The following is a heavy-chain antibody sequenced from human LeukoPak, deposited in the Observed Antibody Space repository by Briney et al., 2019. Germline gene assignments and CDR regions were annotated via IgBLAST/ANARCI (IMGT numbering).Heavy chain of an antibody. CDR3: ARDTYCSSTSRPFYDFWSGYYLGPWFDP. J-gene: IGHJ5*02. CDR1: GYTFTSYG. D-gene: IGHD3-3*01. V-gene: IGHV1-18*01. Sequence: GASVKVSCKASGYTFTSYGISWVRQAPGQGLEWMGWISAYNGNTNYAQKLQGRVTMTTDTSTSTAYMELRSLRSDDTAVYYCARDTYCSSTSRPFYDFWSGYYLGPWFDPWGQGTLVTVSS. CDR2: ISAYNGNT.